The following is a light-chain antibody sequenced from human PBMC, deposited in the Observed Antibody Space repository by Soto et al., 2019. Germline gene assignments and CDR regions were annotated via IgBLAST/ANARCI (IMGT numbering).Light chain of an antibody. CDR1: QSVSNN. CDR3: QQHNQWPIT. V-gene: IGKV3D-15*01. Sequence: EILMTQSPATLSVSPGDRATPSCRASQSVSNNLAWYQQKPGQAPRLLIYYISTRATGIPARFSGSGSGTEFTLTINSLQSEDSAVYYCQQHNQWPITFGQGTRLEIK. J-gene: IGKJ5*01. CDR2: YIS.